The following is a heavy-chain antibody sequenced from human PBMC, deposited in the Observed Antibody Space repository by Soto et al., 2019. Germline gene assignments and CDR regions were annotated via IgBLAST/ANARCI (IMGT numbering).Heavy chain of an antibody. D-gene: IGHD3-22*01. CDR2: INHSGST. J-gene: IGHJ4*02. Sequence: SETLSLTCAVYGGSFSGCYWSWIRQPPGKGLEWIGEINHSGSTNYNPSLKSRVTISVDTSKNQFSLKLSSVTAADTAVYFCARTYYYDSSGYPDYWGQGTLVT. CDR1: GGSFSGCY. CDR3: ARTYYYDSSGYPDY. V-gene: IGHV4-34*01.